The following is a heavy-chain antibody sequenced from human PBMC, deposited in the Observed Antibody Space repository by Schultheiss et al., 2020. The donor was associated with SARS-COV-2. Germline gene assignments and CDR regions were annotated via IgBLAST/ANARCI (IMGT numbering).Heavy chain of an antibody. D-gene: IGHD4-17*01. CDR1: GFTFSSYG. J-gene: IGHJ5*02. Sequence: GGSLRLSCAASGFTFSSYGMHWVRQAPGQGLEWMGRINPNSGGTNYAQKFQGRVTMTRDTSISTAYMELSRLRSDDTAVYYCARAGRGTVPNAGWFDPWGQGTLVTVSS. CDR2: INPNSGGT. CDR3: ARAGRGTVPNAGWFDP. V-gene: IGHV1-2*06.